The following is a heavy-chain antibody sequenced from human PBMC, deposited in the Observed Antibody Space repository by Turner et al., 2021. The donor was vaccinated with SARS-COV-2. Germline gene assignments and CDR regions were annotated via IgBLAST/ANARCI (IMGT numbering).Heavy chain of an antibody. CDR2: FYKIGSI. Sequence: QVQLQESGPGLVKPSETLSLTCTLSGGSISSKSWSWIRQSPGRGLEWIGYFYKIGSIDYNPTLRSRVTISVDTSKNQLSLNLISVTAADTAVYYCARHQGSASGYDHGMNVWGQGTAVIVSS. V-gene: IGHV4-59*08. J-gene: IGHJ6*02. D-gene: IGHD1-26*01. CDR3: ARHQGSASGYDHGMNV. CDR1: GGSISSKS.